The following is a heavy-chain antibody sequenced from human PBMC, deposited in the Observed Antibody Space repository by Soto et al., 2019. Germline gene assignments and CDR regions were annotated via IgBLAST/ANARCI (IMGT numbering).Heavy chain of an antibody. CDR3: TRAIRLSGDAFDI. Sequence: GGSLRLSCTASGFTLSDYPMSWFRQAPGKGLEWVAYIRTAAYGGTTEYAASVKDRFSISRDDSESIASLQMNSLKTEDTAVYYCTRAIRLSGDAFDIWGQGTMVTVSS. D-gene: IGHD3-3*01. V-gene: IGHV3-49*03. J-gene: IGHJ3*02. CDR2: IRTAAYGGTT. CDR1: GFTLSDYP.